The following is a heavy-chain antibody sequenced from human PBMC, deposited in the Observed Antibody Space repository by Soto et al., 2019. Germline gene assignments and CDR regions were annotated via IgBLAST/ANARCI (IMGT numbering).Heavy chain of an antibody. Sequence: QVQLVQSGAEVKKPGASVTVSCTASGYTFTTFGISWVRQAHGQGLEWMGWISPYNGNTNYAQKLQGRVTMTTDTSTRTAYLELRSLRSDDTAVYYCAREGYYDFRSGYPLDYWGQGTLVTVSS. J-gene: IGHJ4*02. D-gene: IGHD3-3*01. CDR1: GYTFTTFG. CDR2: ISPYNGNT. CDR3: AREGYYDFRSGYPLDY. V-gene: IGHV1-18*01.